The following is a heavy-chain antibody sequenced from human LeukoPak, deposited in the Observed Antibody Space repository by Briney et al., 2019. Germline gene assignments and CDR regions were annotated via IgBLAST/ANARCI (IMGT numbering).Heavy chain of an antibody. CDR2: MNPNSGNT. CDR1: GYTFTGYD. D-gene: IGHD3-22*01. J-gene: IGHJ4*02. Sequence: ASVKVSCKASGYTFTGYDINWVRQATGQGLEWMGWMNPNSGNTGYAQKFQGRVTMTRNTSISTAYMELSSLRSEDTAVYYCARAYYDSSGYYPRFDYWGQGTLVTVSS. V-gene: IGHV1-8*01. CDR3: ARAYYDSSGYYPRFDY.